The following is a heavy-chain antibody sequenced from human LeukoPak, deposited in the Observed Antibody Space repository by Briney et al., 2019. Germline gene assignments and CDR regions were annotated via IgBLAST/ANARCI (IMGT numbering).Heavy chain of an antibody. CDR2: INPNSGGT. J-gene: IGHJ6*02. CDR1: GYTFTGYY. V-gene: IGHV1-2*02. Sequence: ASVKVSCKASGYTFTGYYMHWVRQAPGQGLEWMGWINPNSGGTNYAQKFQGRVTMTEDTSTDTAYMELSGLTSEDTAVYYCATDLRLGAMDVWGQGTRVTVS. D-gene: IGHD3-16*01. CDR3: ATDLRLGAMDV.